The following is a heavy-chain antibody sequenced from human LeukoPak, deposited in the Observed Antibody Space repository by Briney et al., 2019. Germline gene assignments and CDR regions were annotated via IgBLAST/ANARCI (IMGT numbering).Heavy chain of an antibody. CDR3: ARRPRMLAFDI. Sequence: PSETLSLTCTVSGGSISTSNYYWGWIRQPPGKGLKWIGSIYYSGSTYYNPSLKSRVTISVDTSKNQFSLKLSSVTAADTAVYYCARRPRMLAFDIWGQGTMVTVSS. CDR1: GGSISTSNYY. J-gene: IGHJ3*02. V-gene: IGHV4-39*01. CDR2: IYYSGST. D-gene: IGHD2-8*01.